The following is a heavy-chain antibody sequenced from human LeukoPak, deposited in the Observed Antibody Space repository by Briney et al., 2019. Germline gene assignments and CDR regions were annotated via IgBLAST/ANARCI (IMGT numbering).Heavy chain of an antibody. D-gene: IGHD4-17*01. Sequence: GGSLRLSCAASGFTFRRYDMHWVRQAPGRGLEWVSAIGTAGDTYYPGSVKGRFTISRENAENSVYLQMTNLRAEDTAVYYCARDRHDYGDHTGAYWFFDLWGRGTLVTVSS. V-gene: IGHV3-13*01. CDR3: ARDRHDYGDHTGAYWFFDL. CDR1: GFTFRRYD. J-gene: IGHJ2*01. CDR2: IGTAGDT.